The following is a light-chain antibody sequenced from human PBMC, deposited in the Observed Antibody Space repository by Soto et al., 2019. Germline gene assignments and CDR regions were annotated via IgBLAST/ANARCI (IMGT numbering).Light chain of an antibody. Sequence: QSVLTQPASVSGSPGQSITISCTGTSSDVGGYNYVSWYQQHPGKAPKLMIYDVSNRPSGVSNRFPGSKSGNTASLTISGLQAEDEADYYCSSYTSSSTPGFGTGTKATVL. CDR3: SSYTSSSTPG. CDR2: DVS. J-gene: IGLJ1*01. CDR1: SSDVGGYNY. V-gene: IGLV2-14*01.